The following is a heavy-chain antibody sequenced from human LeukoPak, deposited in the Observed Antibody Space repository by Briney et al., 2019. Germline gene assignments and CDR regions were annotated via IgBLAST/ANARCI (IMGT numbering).Heavy chain of an antibody. J-gene: IGHJ4*02. CDR2: ISSSSSYI. D-gene: IGHD6-13*01. V-gene: IGHV3-21*01. Sequence: GGSLRLSCAASGFTFSSYSMNWVRQAPGKGLEWVSSISSSSSYIYYADPVKGRFTISRDNAKNSLYLQMNSLRAEDTAVYYCARRGIAAAGKLDYWGQGTLVTVSS. CDR3: ARRGIAAAGKLDY. CDR1: GFTFSSYS.